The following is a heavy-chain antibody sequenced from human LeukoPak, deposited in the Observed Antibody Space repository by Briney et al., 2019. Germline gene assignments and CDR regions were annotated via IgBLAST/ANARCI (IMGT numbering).Heavy chain of an antibody. D-gene: IGHD1-1*01. CDR1: GGSISSSNYF. V-gene: IGHV4-39*07. J-gene: IGHJ5*02. CDR3: ARLSPLEEKVLSFVP. CDR2: IYYSGTT. Sequence: ASETLSLTCTVSGGSISSSNYFWGWIRQPPGKGLEWIGTIYYSGTTYYNPSLKSRVTISVDTSKNQFSLKLSSVTAADTAVYYCARLSPLEEKVLSFVPWGQGTLVTVSS.